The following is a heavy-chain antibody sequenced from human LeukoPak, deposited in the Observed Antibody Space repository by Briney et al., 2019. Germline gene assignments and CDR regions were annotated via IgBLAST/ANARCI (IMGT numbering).Heavy chain of an antibody. CDR3: ARQIQLGNWFDP. CDR1: GYTFSSYY. J-gene: IGHJ5*02. Sequence: ASVKVSCKASGYTFSSYYMHWVRQAPGQGLEWMGIINPSGGSTSYAQKFQGRVTMTRDTSTSTVYMELSSLRSEDTAVYYCARQIQLGNWFDPWGQGTLVTVSS. D-gene: IGHD5-18*01. V-gene: IGHV1-46*01. CDR2: INPSGGST.